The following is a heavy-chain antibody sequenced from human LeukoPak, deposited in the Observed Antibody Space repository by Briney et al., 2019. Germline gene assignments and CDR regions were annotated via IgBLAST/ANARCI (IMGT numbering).Heavy chain of an antibody. CDR3: ASLAVADPRAFDI. J-gene: IGHJ3*02. CDR1: GGSISSSNW. D-gene: IGHD6-19*01. Sequence: PSETLSLTCAVSGGSISSSNWWSWVRQPPGKGLEWIGEIYHSGSTNYNPSLKSRVTISVDKSKNQFSLKLSSVTAADTAVYYCASLAVADPRAFDIWGQGTMVTVSS. V-gene: IGHV4-4*02. CDR2: IYHSGST.